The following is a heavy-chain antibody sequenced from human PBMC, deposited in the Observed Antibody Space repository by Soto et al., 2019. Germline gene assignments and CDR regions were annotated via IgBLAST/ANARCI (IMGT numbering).Heavy chain of an antibody. D-gene: IGHD3-10*01. CDR2: IYYSGST. V-gene: IGHV4-59*01. Sequence: SETLSLTCTVSGGSISSYYWRWIRQPPGKGLEWIGYIYYSGSTNYNPSLKSRVTISVDTSKNQFSLKLSSVTAADTAVYYCARLYYYGSGSYYLDYWGQGTLVTLSS. CDR3: ARLYYYGSGSYYLDY. CDR1: GGSISSYY. J-gene: IGHJ4*02.